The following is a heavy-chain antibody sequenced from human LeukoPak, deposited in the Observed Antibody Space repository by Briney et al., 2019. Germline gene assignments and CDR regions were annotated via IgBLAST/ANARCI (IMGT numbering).Heavy chain of an antibody. CDR1: GYTFTSYY. CDR3: ARDRGYNSRDWCFDL. CDR2: IHPSGSGT. D-gene: IGHD5-24*01. J-gene: IGHJ2*01. Sequence: GASVKVSCKASGYTFTSYYMHWVRQAPGQGLEWMGIIHPSGSGTTYAQKFQGRVTMTRDTSTSTVYMELSSLRSEDTAVYYCARDRGYNSRDWCFDLWGRGTLVTVTS. V-gene: IGHV1-46*01.